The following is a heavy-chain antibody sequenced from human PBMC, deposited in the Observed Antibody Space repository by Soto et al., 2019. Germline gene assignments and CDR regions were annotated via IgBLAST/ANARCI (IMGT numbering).Heavy chain of an antibody. D-gene: IGHD6-13*01. CDR3: TGQYSSSWHYYFDY. CDR1: GFTFGDYA. J-gene: IGHJ4*02. V-gene: IGHV3-49*03. CDR2: IRSKDYGGTT. Sequence: EVQLVESGGGLVQPGRSLRLSCTASGFTFGDYAMSWFRQAPGKGLGGVGFIRSKDYGGTTEYAASLKGRFTISRDDSKSIAYLQMNSLKTEDTAVYYGTGQYSSSWHYYFDYWGQGTLVTVSS.